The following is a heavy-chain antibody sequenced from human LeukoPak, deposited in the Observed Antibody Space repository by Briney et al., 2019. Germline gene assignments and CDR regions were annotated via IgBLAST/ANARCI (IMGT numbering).Heavy chain of an antibody. V-gene: IGHV4-39*07. CDR3: ARKGYSSGWYGSWFDP. CDR1: GGSISSSSYY. J-gene: IGHJ5*02. CDR2: IYYSGST. D-gene: IGHD6-19*01. Sequence: SETLSLTCTVSGGSISSSSYYWGWIRQPPGKGLEWIGSIYYSGSTYYNPSLKGRVTISVDTSKNQFSLKLSSVTAADTAVYYCARKGYSSGWYGSWFDPWGQGTLVTVSS.